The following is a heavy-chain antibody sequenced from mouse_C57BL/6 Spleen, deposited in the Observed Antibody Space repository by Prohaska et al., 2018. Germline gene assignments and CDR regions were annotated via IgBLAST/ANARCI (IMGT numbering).Heavy chain of an antibody. Sequence: HGKSLEWIGYINPNNGGTSYNQKFKGKATLTVNKSSSTAYMELRSLTSEDSAVYYCARNAMDYWGQGTSVIV. CDR2: INPNNGGT. V-gene: IGHV1-22*01. J-gene: IGHJ4*01. CDR3: ARNAMDY.